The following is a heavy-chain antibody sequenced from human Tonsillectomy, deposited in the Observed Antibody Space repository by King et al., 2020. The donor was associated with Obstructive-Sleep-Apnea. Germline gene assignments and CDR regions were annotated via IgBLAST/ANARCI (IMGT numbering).Heavy chain of an antibody. CDR2: ISYSGTT. D-gene: IGHD3-10*01. Sequence: QLQESGPGLVKPSETLSLTCSVSGASIFSSTYYWGWIRQPPGEGLEWIGDISYSGTTYYNPSLTSRVPISLDTSKNQFSLNLIPVTAADTAVFYCARQYGSGSYYPFDFWGQGALVTVSS. V-gene: IGHV4-39*07. J-gene: IGHJ4*02. CDR3: ARQYGSGSYYPFDF. CDR1: GASIFSSTYY.